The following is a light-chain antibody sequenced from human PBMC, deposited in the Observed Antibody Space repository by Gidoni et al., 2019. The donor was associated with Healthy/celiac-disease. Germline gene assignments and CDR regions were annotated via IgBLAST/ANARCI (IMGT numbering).Light chain of an antibody. J-gene: IGKJ2*01. CDR3: QQRSNWHT. CDR1: QSVSSY. Sequence: IVLTQSPATLSLSPGERPTLACRASQSVSSYLAWYQQKPGQAPRLLPARFSGSGSGTDFTLTISSLEPEDFAVYYCQQRSNWHTFGQGTKLEIK. V-gene: IGKV3-11*01.